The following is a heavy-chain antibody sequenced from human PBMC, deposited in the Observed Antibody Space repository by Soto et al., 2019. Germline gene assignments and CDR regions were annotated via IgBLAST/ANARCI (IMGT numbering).Heavy chain of an antibody. D-gene: IGHD3-10*01. CDR1: GFTVHDAY. Sequence: VQLVESGGGLVKPGGSLRVSCVASGFTVHDAYSTWVRQAPGNGLEWVGRIKSNNNGGTTDYAAPVKGRITISRDDSENTLNLQMSSLRAEDSAVYYCTKSNYYDSVYYPQAHFDYWGQRTLVTVSS. CDR2: IKSNNNGGTT. CDR3: TKSNYYDSVYYPQAHFDY. J-gene: IGHJ4*02. V-gene: IGHV3-15*07.